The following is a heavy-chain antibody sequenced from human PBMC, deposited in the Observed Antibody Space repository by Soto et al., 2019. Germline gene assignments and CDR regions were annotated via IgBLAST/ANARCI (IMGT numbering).Heavy chain of an antibody. D-gene: IGHD3-3*01. CDR2: MNPNSGNT. Sequence: QVQLVQSGAEVKKPGASVKVSCKASGYTFTSYDINWVRQATGQGLEWMGWMNPNSGNTGYAHKFQGSVTMTRNTSISTAYMELSSLRSEDTAVYYCARVRRNDFWSGYFIDYWGQGTLVTVSS. CDR1: GYTFTSYD. CDR3: ARVRRNDFWSGYFIDY. J-gene: IGHJ4*02. V-gene: IGHV1-8*01.